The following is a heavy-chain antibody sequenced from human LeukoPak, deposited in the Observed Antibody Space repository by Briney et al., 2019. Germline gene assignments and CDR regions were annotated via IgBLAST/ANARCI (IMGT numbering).Heavy chain of an antibody. CDR2: ISGSGGST. J-gene: IGHJ4*02. D-gene: IGHD3-22*01. CDR1: GFTFSSYA. V-gene: IGHV3-23*01. Sequence: GGSLRLSCAASGFTFSSYAMTWVRQAPGKGLEWVSGISGSGGSTYYAASVKGRFTISRDNSKNTLYLQMNSLRAEDTAVYYCAKDRYYYDSSALQYYFDYWGQGTLVTVSS. CDR3: AKDRYYYDSSALQYYFDY.